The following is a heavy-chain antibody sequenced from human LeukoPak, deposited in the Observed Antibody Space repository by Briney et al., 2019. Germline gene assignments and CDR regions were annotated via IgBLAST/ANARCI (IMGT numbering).Heavy chain of an antibody. D-gene: IGHD3-16*02. CDR2: IYYSGST. J-gene: IGHJ4*02. V-gene: IGHV4-59*01. CDR1: GSSISSYY. CDR3: AAHRDYVWGSYRYPPSFDY. Sequence: SETLSLTCTVSGSSISSYYWSWIRQPPGKGLEWIGYIYYSGSTNYNPSLKSRVTISVDTSKNQFSLKLSSVTAADTAVYYCAAHRDYVWGSYRYPPSFDYWGQGTLVTVSS.